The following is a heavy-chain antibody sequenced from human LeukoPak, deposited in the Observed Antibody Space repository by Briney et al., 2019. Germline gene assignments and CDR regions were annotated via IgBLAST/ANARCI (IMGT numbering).Heavy chain of an antibody. V-gene: IGHV3-53*01. CDR2: IYSGGST. CDR3: ARGGAAPTPYYYYYYMDV. Sequence: GGSLRLSCAASGFTVSSNYMSWLRHAPGKGLEWVSVIYSGGSTYYADSVKGRFTISRDNSKNTLYLQVNSLRAEDTAVYYCARGGAAPTPYYYYYYMDVWGKGTTVTVSS. D-gene: IGHD6-13*01. CDR1: GFTVSSNY. J-gene: IGHJ6*03.